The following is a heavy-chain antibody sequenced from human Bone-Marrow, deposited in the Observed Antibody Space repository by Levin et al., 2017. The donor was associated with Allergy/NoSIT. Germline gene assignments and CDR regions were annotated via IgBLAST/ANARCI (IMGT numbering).Heavy chain of an antibody. V-gene: IGHV3-30*18. D-gene: IGHD1-26*01. CDR1: GFTFNNYG. J-gene: IGHJ4*02. Sequence: GESLKISCAASGFTFNNYGMHWVRQAPGKGLEWVADISYDGSYKNYADSVKGRFTISRDNSKNTVYLQMKSLRVEDTAVYYCAKDRVGSGATAVDYWGQGTLVTVSS. CDR2: ISYDGSYK. CDR3: AKDRVGSGATAVDY.